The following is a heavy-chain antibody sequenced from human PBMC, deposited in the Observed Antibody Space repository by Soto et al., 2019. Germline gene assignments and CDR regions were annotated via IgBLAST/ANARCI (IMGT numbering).Heavy chain of an antibody. V-gene: IGHV4-30-4*02. CDR1: GGSISSGDYY. CDR3: AKELQRGMDV. CDR2: IHYSGSA. D-gene: IGHD4-4*01. Sequence: SETLSLTCTVSGGSISSGDYYWSWIRQPPGKGLEWIGYIHYSGSAYYNPSLKSRVTISVDTSINTAYMELSRLTSDDTAVYYCAKELQRGMDVWGQGTTVTVSS. J-gene: IGHJ6*02.